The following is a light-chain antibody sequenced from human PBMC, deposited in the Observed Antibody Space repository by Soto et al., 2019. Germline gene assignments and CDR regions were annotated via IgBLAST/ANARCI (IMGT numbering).Light chain of an antibody. J-gene: IGKJ1*01. V-gene: IGKV3-11*01. CDR3: QQYGSSPRT. Sequence: EIVLTQSPATLSLSPGERATLSCRASQSVSSSLAWYQHKPGQAPRLLIYDASNRATGVPARFSGGGSGTDFTLTISSLEPEDFAVYYCQQYGSSPRTFGQGTKV. CDR2: DAS. CDR1: QSVSSS.